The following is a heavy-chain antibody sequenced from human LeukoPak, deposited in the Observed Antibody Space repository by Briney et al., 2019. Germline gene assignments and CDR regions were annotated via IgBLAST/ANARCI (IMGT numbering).Heavy chain of an antibody. Sequence: SVKVSCKASVGTFSSYAISWVRQAPGQGLEWMGRIIPILGIANYAQKFQGRVTITADKSTSTAYMELSSLRSEDTAVYYCARVQLRFGESKEYYFDYWGQGTLVTVSS. V-gene: IGHV1-69*04. CDR2: IIPILGIA. CDR3: ARVQLRFGESKEYYFDY. J-gene: IGHJ4*02. CDR1: VGTFSSYA. D-gene: IGHD3-10*01.